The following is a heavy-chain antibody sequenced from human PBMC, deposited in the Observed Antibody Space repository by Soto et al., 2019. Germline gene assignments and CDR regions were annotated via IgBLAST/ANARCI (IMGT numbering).Heavy chain of an antibody. V-gene: IGHV1-18*04. CDR1: GYIFSQYG. Sequence: QVQLVQSGTEVKEPGASVKVSCKASGYIFSQYGISWVRQAPGQGLEWMAWTSCNNDDTNYTPKLQDRVTLTTYTSTGTAYMELRILRSDDTAVYFCARDERATCVDGNCYYFDYWGQGTLVTVSS. D-gene: IGHD2-21*02. CDR2: TSCNNDDT. J-gene: IGHJ4*02. CDR3: ARDERATCVDGNCYYFDY.